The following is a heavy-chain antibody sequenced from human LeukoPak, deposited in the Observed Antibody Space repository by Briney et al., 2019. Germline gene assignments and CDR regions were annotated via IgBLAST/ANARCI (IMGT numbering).Heavy chain of an antibody. V-gene: IGHV1-2*02. CDR1: GYTFTGYY. CDR3: AREGVSGSYLGI. J-gene: IGHJ3*02. Sequence: GASVKVSCKASGYTFTGYYMHWVRQAPGQGLEWMGWINPNSGGTNYAQKFQGRVTMTRDTSISTAYMELSSLRSEDTAVYYCAREGVSGSYLGIWGQGTMVTVSS. CDR2: INPNSGGT. D-gene: IGHD1-26*01.